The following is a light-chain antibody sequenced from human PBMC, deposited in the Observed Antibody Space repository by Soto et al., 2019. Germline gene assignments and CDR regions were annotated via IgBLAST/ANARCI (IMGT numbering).Light chain of an antibody. V-gene: IGKV3D-20*01. CDR2: DPS. CDR1: QSVSSCY. J-gene: IGKJ5*01. Sequence: EIVLTQSPANLSLSPGERATLSCGASQSVSSCYLACYQQKPGLAPRLLIYDPSSRVTGIPDRFSGSWSGTYFPLTIPRLEPEDFAVYYFQQYGSSVTFGQGTRLEMK. CDR3: QQYGSSVT.